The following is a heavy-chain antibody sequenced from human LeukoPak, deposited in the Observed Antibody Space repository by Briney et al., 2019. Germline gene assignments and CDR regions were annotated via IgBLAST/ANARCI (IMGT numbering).Heavy chain of an antibody. Sequence: SETLSLTCTVSGGSIRSYYWSWIRQPPGKGLEWIAYIYYSGSTNYNPSLKSRVTISVDTSKNQFSLKLSSVTAADTAVYYCARVYYSNSYDYWYFDLWGRGTLVTVSS. J-gene: IGHJ2*01. CDR1: GGSIRSYY. CDR2: IYYSGST. V-gene: IGHV4-59*01. D-gene: IGHD6-13*01. CDR3: ARVYYSNSYDYWYFDL.